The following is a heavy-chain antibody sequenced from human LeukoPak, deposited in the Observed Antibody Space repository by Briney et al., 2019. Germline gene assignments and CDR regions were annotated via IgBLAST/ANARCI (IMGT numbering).Heavy chain of an antibody. CDR2: IYPGDSDT. Sequence: PGESLEISCKGSGYSYTSYWIGWVRQKPGKGLEWMGIIYPGDSDTRYSPSFQGQVTISADKSISTAYLQWSSLKASDTAMYYCARRFLEKGPPYYFDYWGQGTLVTVSS. V-gene: IGHV5-51*01. J-gene: IGHJ4*02. D-gene: IGHD3-3*01. CDR3: ARRFLEKGPPYYFDY. CDR1: GYSYTSYW.